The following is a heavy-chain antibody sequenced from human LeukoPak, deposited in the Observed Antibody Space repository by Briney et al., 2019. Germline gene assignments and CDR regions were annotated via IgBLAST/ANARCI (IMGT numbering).Heavy chain of an antibody. CDR2: IIPIFGTA. J-gene: IGHJ4*02. V-gene: IGHV1-69*13. CDR3: AREDIVVNTLDY. D-gene: IGHD2-2*01. Sequence: GASVKVSCKASGYSFTSYYMHWVRQAPGQGLEWMGGIIPIFGTADYAQKFQGRVTITADESTSTAYMELSSLRSEDTAVYYCAREDIVVNTLDYWGQGTLVTVSS. CDR1: GYSFTSYY.